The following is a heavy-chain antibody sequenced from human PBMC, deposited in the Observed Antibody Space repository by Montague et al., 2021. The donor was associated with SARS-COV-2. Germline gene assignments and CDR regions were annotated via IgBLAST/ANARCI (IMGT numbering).Heavy chain of an antibody. V-gene: IGHV6-1*01. J-gene: IGHJ4*02. CDR2: TYYRSKWYS. CDR3: VRYSGWFYFDF. CDR1: GDSVVENRGT. Sequence: CAISGDSVVENRGTWGWNRQAPSRDLEWLCRTYYRSKWYSDYAPSVRGRLTVNPDASKNEFSLELNYVTPEDTAVYYCVRYSGWFYFDFWGQGTLVTVSS. D-gene: IGHD6-19*01.